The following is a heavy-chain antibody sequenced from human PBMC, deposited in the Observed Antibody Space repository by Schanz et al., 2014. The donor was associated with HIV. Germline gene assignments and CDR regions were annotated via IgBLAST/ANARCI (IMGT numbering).Heavy chain of an antibody. CDR1: GLTLSSYG. J-gene: IGHJ5*02. Sequence: EVQVLESGGDLVQPGGSLRLSCAASGLTLSSYGMSWVRQAPGKGLEWVSSISGGSGSTFYADSVKGRFTISRDNSKNTLYLEMNSLRPEDTAVYYCAREYYSRNWNWFDPWGQGTLVTVSS. CDR2: ISGGSGST. V-gene: IGHV3-23*01. D-gene: IGHD6-13*01. CDR3: AREYYSRNWNWFDP.